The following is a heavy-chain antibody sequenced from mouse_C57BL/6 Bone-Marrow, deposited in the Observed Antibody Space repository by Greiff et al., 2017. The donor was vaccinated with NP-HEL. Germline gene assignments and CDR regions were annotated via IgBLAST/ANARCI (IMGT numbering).Heavy chain of an antibody. D-gene: IGHD2-2*01. Sequence: VQRVESGPELVKPGASVKISCKASGYAFSSSWMNWVKQRPGKGLEWIGRIYPGDGDTTYNGKFKGKATLTADKSSSTAYMQLSSLTSEDSAVYFCARGGNYGYDVDYFDYWGQGTTLTVSS. CDR1: GYAFSSSW. CDR3: ARGGNYGYDVDYFDY. CDR2: IYPGDGDT. V-gene: IGHV1-82*01. J-gene: IGHJ2*01.